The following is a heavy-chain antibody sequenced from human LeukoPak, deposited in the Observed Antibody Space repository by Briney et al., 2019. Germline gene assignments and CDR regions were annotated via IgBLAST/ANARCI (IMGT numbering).Heavy chain of an antibody. V-gene: IGHV3-64D*06. CDR3: VRPVAGGRSAYYRY. Sequence: GGSLRLSCSASGFTFSNYALHWVRQAPGMGLEYFSAISSHGNNTYYADSVKGRFTISRDNSRNTLYLQMKGPTDEVTAMYYCVRPVAGGRSAYYRYWGQGALVTVSS. CDR1: GFTFSNYA. J-gene: IGHJ4*02. CDR2: ISSHGNNT. D-gene: IGHD3-22*01.